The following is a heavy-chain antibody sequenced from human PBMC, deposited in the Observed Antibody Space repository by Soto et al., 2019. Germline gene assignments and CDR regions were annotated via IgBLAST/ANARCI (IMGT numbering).Heavy chain of an antibody. J-gene: IGHJ4*02. Sequence: GGSLRLSCAPNSFTFSSYAMRWVVEAPGKGLEWVSTISGSGGTTCYADSVKGRFTISRDNSKNTLHLQMNSLRVEDTAVYYCAKAPKGGYNYDYWGQGT. CDR1: SFTFSSYA. V-gene: IGHV3-23*01. CDR2: ISGSGGTT. CDR3: AKAPKGGYNYDY. D-gene: IGHD5-12*01.